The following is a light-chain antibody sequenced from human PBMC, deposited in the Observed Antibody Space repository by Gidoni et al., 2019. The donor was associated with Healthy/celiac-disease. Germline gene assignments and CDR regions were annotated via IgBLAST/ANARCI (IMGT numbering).Light chain of an antibody. Sequence: DIHMTHSPSSLSASVGDRVTITCRASQSISSNLNWYQQKPGQAPKLLIYAASSLQSGVPARFSGSGSGTEFTLTISSLQPEDFATYYCQQSYSTPGTFGQGTKVEIK. CDR1: QSISSN. V-gene: IGKV1-39*01. CDR2: AAS. J-gene: IGKJ1*01. CDR3: QQSYSTPGT.